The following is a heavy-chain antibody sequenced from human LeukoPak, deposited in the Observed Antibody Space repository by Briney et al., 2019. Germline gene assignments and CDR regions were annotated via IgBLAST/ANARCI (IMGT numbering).Heavy chain of an antibody. D-gene: IGHD6-19*01. CDR1: GVTFTASD. J-gene: IGHJ4*02. CDR3: TTYRSGHY. CDR2: VQTKANSYAT. V-gene: IGHV3-73*01. Sequence: PGGSLRLSCEASGVTFTASDVHSVRQASGKGLEWVGRVQTKANSYATAYAASLKGRFTISRDDSANTAYLQMISLRTEDTALYYCTTYRSGHYWGQGTLVTVSS.